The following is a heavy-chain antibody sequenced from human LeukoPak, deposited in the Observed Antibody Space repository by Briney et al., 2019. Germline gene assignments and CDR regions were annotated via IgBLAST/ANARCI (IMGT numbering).Heavy chain of an antibody. J-gene: IGHJ2*01. V-gene: IGHV1-69*04. D-gene: IGHD4-23*01. CDR2: IIPIFGIA. CDR1: GGTFSSYA. Sequence: GASVKVSCKASGGTFSSYAISWVRQAPGQGLEWMGRIIPIFGIANYAQKFQGRVTITADKSTSTAYMELSSLRSEDTAVYYCARDYGGNASPWYLDLWGRGTLVTVSS. CDR3: ARDYGGNASPWYLDL.